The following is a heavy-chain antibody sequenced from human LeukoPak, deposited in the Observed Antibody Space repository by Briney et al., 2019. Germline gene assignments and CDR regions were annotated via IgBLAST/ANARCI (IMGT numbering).Heavy chain of an antibody. CDR1: GGSFSGYY. V-gene: IGHV4-34*01. J-gene: IGHJ5*01. D-gene: IGHD4-17*01. CDR2: INHSGST. Sequence: SETLSLTCAVYGGSFSGYYWSWIRQPPGKGLEWIGEINHSGSTNSNPSLKSRVTISVDTSKNQFSLKLTSVTAADTAVYYCARVPNGYNWFDSWGQGTLVTVSS. CDR3: ARVPNGYNWFDS.